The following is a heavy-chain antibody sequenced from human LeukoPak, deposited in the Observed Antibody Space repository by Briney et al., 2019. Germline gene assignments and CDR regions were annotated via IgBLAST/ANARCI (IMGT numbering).Heavy chain of an antibody. Sequence: GGSLRLSCAASGFTFSDYYMSWIRQAPGKGLEWVSYISSSGSTIYYADSVKGRFTISRDNSKNTLYLQMNSLRAEDTAVYYCAKDRGIAAAGSFDYWGQGILVTVSS. J-gene: IGHJ4*02. CDR1: GFTFSDYY. CDR3: AKDRGIAAAGSFDY. CDR2: ISSSGSTI. V-gene: IGHV3-11*01. D-gene: IGHD6-13*01.